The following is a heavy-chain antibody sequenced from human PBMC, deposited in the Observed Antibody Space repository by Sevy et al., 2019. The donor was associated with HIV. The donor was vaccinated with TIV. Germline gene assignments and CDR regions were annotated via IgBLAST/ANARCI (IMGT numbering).Heavy chain of an antibody. CDR1: GFTLSNYW. J-gene: IGHJ4*02. V-gene: IGHV3-7*01. CDR3: ARDVYSGSYYVDY. CDR2: IKQDGSDK. D-gene: IGHD1-26*01. Sequence: GGSLRLSCAASGFTLSNYWMSWVRRAPGKGLEWVANIKQDGSDKYHVDAVKGRFTSSRDNAKNSLYLQMHSLRAEDADVYYCARDVYSGSYYVDYWGQGTLVTVSS.